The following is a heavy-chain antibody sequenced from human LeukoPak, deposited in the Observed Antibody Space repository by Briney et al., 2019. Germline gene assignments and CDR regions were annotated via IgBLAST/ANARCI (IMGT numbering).Heavy chain of an antibody. CDR3: ARQSTYDFWSGYYRGDPNWFGP. Sequence: SETLSLTCAVSGYSISSGYYWGWIRQPPGKGLEWIGSIYHSGSTYYNPSLKSRVTISVDTSKNQFSLKLSSVTAADTAVYYCARQSTYDFWSGYYRGDPNWFGPWGQGTLVTVSS. D-gene: IGHD3-3*01. J-gene: IGHJ5*02. CDR2: IYHSGST. CDR1: GYSISSGYY. V-gene: IGHV4-38-2*01.